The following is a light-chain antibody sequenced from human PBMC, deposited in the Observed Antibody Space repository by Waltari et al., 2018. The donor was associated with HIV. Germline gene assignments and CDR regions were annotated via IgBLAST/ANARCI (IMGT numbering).Light chain of an antibody. CDR2: GAS. J-gene: IGKJ1*01. CDR1: ESVSSN. Sequence: EIVLTQSPATLSVSPGDRVTLSCRASESVSSNLAWYQQKPGQAPRLVFYGASSRATGIPDRFSGSVSGTEFTLTISSLQSEDFAVYYCQEYNNWPWTFGQGTKVEIK. CDR3: QEYNNWPWT. V-gene: IGKV3-15*01.